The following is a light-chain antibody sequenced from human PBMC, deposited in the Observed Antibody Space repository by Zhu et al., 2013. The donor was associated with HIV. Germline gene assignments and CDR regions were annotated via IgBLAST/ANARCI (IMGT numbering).Light chain of an antibody. V-gene: IGKV4-1*01. CDR1: QSVLYSSNNNNY. CDR2: WAS. Sequence: DIVMTQSPDSLAVSLGERATINCRSSQSVLYSSNNNNYLAWYQQIPGQPPKLLIYWASTRESGVPDRFSGSGSGTDFTLTISSLQAEDVAVYYCQQYYTTPYTFGQGTKLEIK. CDR3: QQYYTTPYT. J-gene: IGKJ2*01.